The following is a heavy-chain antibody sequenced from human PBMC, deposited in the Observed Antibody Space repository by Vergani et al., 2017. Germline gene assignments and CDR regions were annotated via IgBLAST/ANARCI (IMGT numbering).Heavy chain of an antibody. D-gene: IGHD5-12*01. J-gene: IGHJ4*02. V-gene: IGHV3-30*04. CDR3: ARSLIVATVTFHYFDY. CDR2: ISYDGSKK. CDR1: GFTFSSYA. Sequence: QVQLVESGGGVVQPGRSLRLSCAASGFTFSSYAMHWVRQAPGKGLEWVAVISYDGSKKYYAVSVKGRFTISRDTTKNTLYLQMNSLRAEETAVYYCARSLIVATVTFHYFDYWGRGTLVTVSS.